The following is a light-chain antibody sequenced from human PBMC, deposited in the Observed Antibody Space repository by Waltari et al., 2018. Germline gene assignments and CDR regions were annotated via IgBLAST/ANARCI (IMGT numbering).Light chain of an antibody. J-gene: IGKJ5*01. Sequence: ETVMTQSPATLSVSPGERATLSCRASQSVSSNLAWYQQTPGQAPRLLIYGASTRSTSIPARFSGSGSGTEFTLTISSLQSEDFAVYYCQQYNNWPPITFGQGTRLEIK. CDR1: QSVSSN. CDR2: GAS. CDR3: QQYNNWPPIT. V-gene: IGKV3-15*01.